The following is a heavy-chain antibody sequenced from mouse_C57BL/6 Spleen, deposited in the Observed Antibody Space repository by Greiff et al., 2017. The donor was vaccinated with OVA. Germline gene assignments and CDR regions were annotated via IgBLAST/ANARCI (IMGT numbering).Heavy chain of an antibody. J-gene: IGHJ4*01. CDR1: GFTFSSSA. D-gene: IGHD2-3*01. CDR3: ARDDGSYAMDY. Sequence: EVQVVESGGGLVKPGGSLKLSCAASGFTFSSSAMSWVRQTPEKRLEWVATISDGGSYTYYPDNVKGRFTISRDNAKNNLYLQMSHLKSEDTAMYYCARDDGSYAMDYWGQGTSVTVSS. CDR2: ISDGGSYT. V-gene: IGHV5-4*01.